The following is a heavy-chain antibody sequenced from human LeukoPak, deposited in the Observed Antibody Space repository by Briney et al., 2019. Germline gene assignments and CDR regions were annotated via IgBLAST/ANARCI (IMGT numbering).Heavy chain of an antibody. Sequence: GGSLRLSCAASGFTFSNAWMSWVRQAPGKGLEWVSSISFTNAIFYADSLKGRFTISRDNAKNSLYLQMYSLRAEDTAVYYCAREQTRGGDLDYWGQGALVTVSS. D-gene: IGHD2-21*02. CDR2: ISFTNAI. CDR1: GFTFSNAW. J-gene: IGHJ4*02. V-gene: IGHV3-69-1*01. CDR3: AREQTRGGDLDY.